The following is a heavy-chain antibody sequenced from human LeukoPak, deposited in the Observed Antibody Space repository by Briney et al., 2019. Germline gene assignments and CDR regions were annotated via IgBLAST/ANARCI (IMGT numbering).Heavy chain of an antibody. CDR2: INHSGST. J-gene: IGHJ4*02. CDR3: AGGVAAAGGDY. Sequence: SETLSLTCAVYGGSFSGYYWSWIRQPPGKGLEWIGEINHSGSTNYNPSLKSRVTISVDTSKNQFSLKLSSVTAADTAVYYCAGGVAAAGGDYWGQGTLVTVSS. CDR1: GGSFSGYY. V-gene: IGHV4-34*01. D-gene: IGHD6-13*01.